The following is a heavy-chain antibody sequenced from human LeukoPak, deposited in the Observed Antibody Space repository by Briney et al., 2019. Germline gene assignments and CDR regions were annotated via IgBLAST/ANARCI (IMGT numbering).Heavy chain of an antibody. CDR1: GGSISTYY. Sequence: SETLSLTCTVSGGSISTYYWNWIRQPAGKGLEWIGRIYTGGYTNYNPSVKSRVTMSVDTSKNQFSLKLSSVTAADTAVYYCATNCSGSSCYPAGFDYWGQGILVTVSS. CDR2: IYTGGYT. CDR3: ATNCSGSSCYPAGFDY. D-gene: IGHD2-15*01. V-gene: IGHV4-4*07. J-gene: IGHJ4*02.